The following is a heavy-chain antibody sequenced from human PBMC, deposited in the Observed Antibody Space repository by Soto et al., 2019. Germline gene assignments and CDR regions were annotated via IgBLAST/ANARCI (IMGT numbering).Heavy chain of an antibody. J-gene: IGHJ4*02. D-gene: IGHD5-18*01. CDR1: GFTFSSYV. V-gene: IGHV3-23*01. CDR2: ISGGGDNT. Sequence: EVQLLESGGGLVQPGGSLRLSCVTSGFTFSSYVMSWVRQAPGKGLEWVSAISGGGDNTYYADSVKGRFTISRDNSKQTLYLQMNSRRAEDTAVYYCAKPDTSRVTRFDYWGQGTVVTVSS. CDR3: AKPDTSRVTRFDY.